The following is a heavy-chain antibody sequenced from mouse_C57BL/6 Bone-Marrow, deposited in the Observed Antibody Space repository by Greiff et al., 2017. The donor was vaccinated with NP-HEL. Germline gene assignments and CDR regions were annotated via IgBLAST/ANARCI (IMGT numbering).Heavy chain of an antibody. Sequence: VQLQQSGAELVRPGSSVKMSCKTSGYTFTSYGINWVKQRPGQGLEWIGYIYPGNGYTEYNEKFKGKATLTSDTSSSTAYMQLSSLTSEDSAIYFFAREGTLKRYFDVWGTGTTVTVSS. J-gene: IGHJ1*03. CDR2: IYPGNGYT. D-gene: IGHD3-3*01. CDR3: AREGTLKRYFDV. CDR1: GYTFTSYG. V-gene: IGHV1-58*01.